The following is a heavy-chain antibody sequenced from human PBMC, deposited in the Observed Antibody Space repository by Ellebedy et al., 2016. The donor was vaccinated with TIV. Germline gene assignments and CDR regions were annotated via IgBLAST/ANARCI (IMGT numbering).Heavy chain of an antibody. D-gene: IGHD2-21*02. Sequence: GESLKISCAASGFSFSDYYMSWIRQAPGKGLEWVSYISSSSSYKHYADSVKGRFTISRDNAKNSLYLQMNSLSAEDAAVYYCARDMSRDYDYYYGMDVWGQGTTVTVSS. V-gene: IGHV3-11*06. CDR3: ARDMSRDYDYYYGMDV. CDR1: GFSFSDYY. CDR2: ISSSSSYK. J-gene: IGHJ6*02.